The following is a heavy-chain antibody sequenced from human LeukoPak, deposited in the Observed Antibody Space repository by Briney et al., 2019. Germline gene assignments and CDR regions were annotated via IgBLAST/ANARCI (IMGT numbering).Heavy chain of an antibody. V-gene: IGHV4-34*01. CDR2: INHSGSA. CDR3: ARDGSNWSNDYYHGVDV. D-gene: IGHD4-11*01. Sequence: SETLSLTCAVYGGSFSGYYWSWIRQPPGKGLEWIGEINHSGSATYNPSLKSRVTISVDTSKNQFSLKLSSVTAADTAVYYCARDGSNWSNDYYHGVDVWGQGTTVTVSS. CDR1: GGSFSGYY. J-gene: IGHJ6*02.